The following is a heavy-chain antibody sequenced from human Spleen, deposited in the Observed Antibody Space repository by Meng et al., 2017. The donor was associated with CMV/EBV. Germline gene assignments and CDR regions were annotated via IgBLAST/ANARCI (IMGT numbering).Heavy chain of an antibody. CDR2: ISWDGDST. V-gene: IGHV3-43*01. J-gene: IGHJ6*02. CDR3: AKARAGTKGYYFYYYGMDV. CDR1: GFTFDDYI. D-gene: IGHD1/OR15-1a*01. Sequence: GESLKISCAASGFTFDDYIMHWVRQAPGKGLEWVSLISWDGDSTYYADSVKGRFTITRDNSKNSLYLQMNSLRIEDTALYYCAKARAGTKGYYFYYYGMDVWGQGTTVTVSS.